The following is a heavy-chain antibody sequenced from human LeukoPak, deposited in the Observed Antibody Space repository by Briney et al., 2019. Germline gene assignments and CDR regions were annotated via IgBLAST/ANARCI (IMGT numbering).Heavy chain of an antibody. CDR2: IDWDGGSA. Sequence: GGSLRLSCAASGFTFDDYAMHWVRQAPGEGLEWVSLIDWDGGSAYYADSVKGRFTISRDNSKNSLYLQMNSLRPEDTAMYYCAKGDGVATQDPPDYWGQGTLVTVSS. CDR1: GFTFDDYA. J-gene: IGHJ4*02. V-gene: IGHV3-43D*03. CDR3: AKGDGVATQDPPDY. D-gene: IGHD5-12*01.